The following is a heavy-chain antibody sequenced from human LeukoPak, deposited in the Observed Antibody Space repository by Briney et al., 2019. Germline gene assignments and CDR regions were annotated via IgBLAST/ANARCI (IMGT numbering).Heavy chain of an antibody. CDR1: GGSFSGYY. Sequence: SETLSLTCAVYGGSFSGYYWSWIRQPPGKGLEWIGEINHSGSTNYNPPLKSRVTISVDTSKNQFSLKLSSVTAADTAVYYCARGGLWDYVWGSYRLPFDYWGQGTLVTVSS. CDR2: INHSGST. V-gene: IGHV4-34*01. J-gene: IGHJ4*02. CDR3: ARGGLWDYVWGSYRLPFDY. D-gene: IGHD3-16*02.